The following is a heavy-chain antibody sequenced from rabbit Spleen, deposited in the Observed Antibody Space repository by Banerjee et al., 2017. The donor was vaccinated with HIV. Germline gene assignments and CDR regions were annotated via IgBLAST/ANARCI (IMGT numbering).Heavy chain of an antibody. J-gene: IGHJ6*01. D-gene: IGHD8-1*01. CDR1: GVSFSGDSY. CDR3: ARDTASSFSSSGMDL. CDR2: IDSGSSGFT. V-gene: IGHV1S45*01. Sequence: QEQLEESGGDLVKPGASLTLTCIASGVSFSGDSYMCWVRQAPGKGLEWIVCIDSGSSGFTYFASWAKGRFTISKTSSTTVTLQMTSLTAADTATYFCARDTASSFSSSGMDLWGPGTLVTVS.